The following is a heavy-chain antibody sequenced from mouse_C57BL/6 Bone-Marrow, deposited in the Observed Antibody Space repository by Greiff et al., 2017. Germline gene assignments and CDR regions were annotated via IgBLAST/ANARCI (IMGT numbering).Heavy chain of an antibody. V-gene: IGHV1-54*01. CDR1: GYAFPNYL. CDR3: ARWVYYYGSRYCDV. D-gene: IGHD1-1*01. CDR2: INPGSGGT. Sequence: QVQLQQSGAELVRPGTSVKVSCKASGYAFPNYLIEWVKQRPGQGLEWIGVINPGSGGTHYNEKFKGKATLTADKSSSTAYLKLSSLTSEVSAVYFCARWVYYYGSRYCDVWGTGTTVTVSS. J-gene: IGHJ1*03.